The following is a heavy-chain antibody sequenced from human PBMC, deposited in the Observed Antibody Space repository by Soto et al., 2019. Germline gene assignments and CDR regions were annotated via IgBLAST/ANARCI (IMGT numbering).Heavy chain of an antibody. CDR1: GFTFSSYG. J-gene: IGHJ6*02. V-gene: IGHV3-33*01. Sequence: PGGSLRLSCAASGFTFSSYGMHWVRQAPGKGLEWVAVIWYDGSNKYYADSVKGRFTISRDNSKNTLYLQMNSLRAEDTAVYYCARVKVPGPYYYGMDVWGQGTTVTVSS. CDR3: ARVKVPGPYYYGMDV. CDR2: IWYDGSNK. D-gene: IGHD3-10*01.